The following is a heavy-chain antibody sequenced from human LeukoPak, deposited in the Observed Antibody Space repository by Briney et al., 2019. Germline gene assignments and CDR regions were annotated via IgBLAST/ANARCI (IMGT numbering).Heavy chain of an antibody. CDR2: IHPGDSDT. CDR1: GYSFTSYW. J-gene: IGHJ3*02. D-gene: IGHD2-2*01. V-gene: IGHV5-51*01. CDR3: AIGRHCSSTSCLDGFDI. Sequence: GESLKISCQGSGYSFTSYWFGWVRQMPGKGLEWLGIIHPGDSDTKYRPSFQGQVTLSADRSISTVYLQWSSLKASDTAMYYCAIGRHCSSTSCLDGFDIWGQGTMVIVSS.